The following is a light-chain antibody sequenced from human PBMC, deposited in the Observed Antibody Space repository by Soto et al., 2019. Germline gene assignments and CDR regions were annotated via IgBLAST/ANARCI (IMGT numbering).Light chain of an antibody. Sequence: EIVMAQSPATLSVSPGESATLSCRASQRVSPNVAWYQQRPGQAPRLLIYGASTRATGIPGRFSGSGSGTEFTLTISSLESEDFAVYYCQQYYSWPSFGQVTRLEIK. CDR1: QRVSPN. V-gene: IGKV3-15*01. J-gene: IGKJ5*01. CDR2: GAS. CDR3: QQYYSWPS.